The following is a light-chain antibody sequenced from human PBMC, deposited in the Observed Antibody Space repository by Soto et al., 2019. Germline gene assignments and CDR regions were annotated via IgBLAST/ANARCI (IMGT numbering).Light chain of an antibody. CDR1: QSVSSSY. CDR2: GAS. J-gene: IGKJ4*01. Sequence: EIVLTQSPGTLSLSPGERATLSCRASQSVSSSYLAWYQQKPGQAPRLLIYGASSRATGIPDRFSGSGSGRDFTLTISRLEPEDFAVDYCQQYGSSPLLTFGGGTKVEIK. CDR3: QQYGSSPLLT. V-gene: IGKV3-20*01.